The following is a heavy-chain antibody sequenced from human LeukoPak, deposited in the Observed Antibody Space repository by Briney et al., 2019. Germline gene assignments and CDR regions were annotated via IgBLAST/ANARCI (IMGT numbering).Heavy chain of an antibody. D-gene: IGHD2-15*01. J-gene: IGHJ4*02. Sequence: GGSLRLSCAAPGFTFKNYAMRGVRPAPGKGLGWVSATNGSDAGTYYADSVKGRFTISRDNSKNTLYLQMNSLRAEDAAVYYCAKAPLGRCSGAICYYFDYWGQGTLVTVSS. CDR1: GFTFKNYA. V-gene: IGHV3-23*01. CDR3: AKAPLGRCSGAICYYFDY. CDR2: TNGSDAGT.